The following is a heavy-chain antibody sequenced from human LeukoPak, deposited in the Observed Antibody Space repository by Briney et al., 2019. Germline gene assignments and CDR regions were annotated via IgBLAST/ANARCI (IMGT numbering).Heavy chain of an antibody. Sequence: SETLSLTCAVYGESFSRYFWSWIRQPPGKGLEWIGEIDQSGSTSYNPSLKSRGTISVDTSKSQISLKLTSVTAADTAVYYCASNERESWFDPWGQGTLVTVSS. CDR3: ASNERESWFDP. V-gene: IGHV4-34*01. J-gene: IGHJ5*02. CDR2: IDQSGST. CDR1: GESFSRYF. D-gene: IGHD3-10*01.